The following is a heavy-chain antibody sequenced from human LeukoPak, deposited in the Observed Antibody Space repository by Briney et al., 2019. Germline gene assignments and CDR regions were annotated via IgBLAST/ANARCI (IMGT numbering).Heavy chain of an antibody. Sequence: ASVKVSCKASGYSFTSYKMNWVRQAPGQGLEWMGWINTNTGHPTYAQGFTGRFVFSLDTSVSTAYLQISTLKAEDTAVYYCAREGLRYPGYSYGMDVWGQGTTVTVSS. CDR1: GYSFTSYK. CDR2: INTNTGHP. D-gene: IGHD1-14*01. J-gene: IGHJ6*02. CDR3: AREGLRYPGYSYGMDV. V-gene: IGHV7-4-1*02.